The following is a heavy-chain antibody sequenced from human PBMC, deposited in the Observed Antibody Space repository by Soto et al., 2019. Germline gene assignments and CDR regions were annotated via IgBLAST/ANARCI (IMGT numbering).Heavy chain of an antibody. CDR2: ISYDGSNK. CDR3: ARDPSCSSTSCYFPGPYYYYGMDV. Sequence: GGSLRLSCAASGFTFSSYAMHWVRQAPGKGLEWVAVISYDGSNKYYADSVKGRFTISRDNSKNTLYLQMNSLRAEDTAVYYCARDPSCSSTSCYFPGPYYYYGMDVWGQGTTVTVSS. J-gene: IGHJ6*02. V-gene: IGHV3-30-3*01. D-gene: IGHD2-2*01. CDR1: GFTFSSYA.